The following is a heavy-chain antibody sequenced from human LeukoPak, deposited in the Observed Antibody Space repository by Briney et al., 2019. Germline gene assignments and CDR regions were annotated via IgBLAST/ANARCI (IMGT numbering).Heavy chain of an antibody. CDR3: AKIGRGCSSTSCSYFDY. CDR2: VSDSGGST. J-gene: IGHJ4*02. Sequence: GGSLRLSCAASGFTFNSYAMSWVRQAPGKGLEWVSAVSDSGGSTYYVDSVKGRFTISRDNSKNTRYLQMNSLRAEDTAVYYCAKIGRGCSSTSCSYFDYWGQGTLVTVSS. CDR1: GFTFNSYA. D-gene: IGHD2-2*01. V-gene: IGHV3-23*01.